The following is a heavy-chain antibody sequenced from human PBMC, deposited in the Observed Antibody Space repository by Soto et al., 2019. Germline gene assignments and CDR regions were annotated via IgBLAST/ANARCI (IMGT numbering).Heavy chain of an antibody. J-gene: IGHJ6*02. CDR3: AREVIEVTNGMDV. CDR1: GFVFSSYS. CDR2: ISASGSST. V-gene: IGHV3-21*01. Sequence: EVILVESGGGLVKPGGSLRLSCATSGFVFSSYSMNWVRQAPGKGLEWVSSISASGSSTFHADSVKGRFTISRDNANNLLYLQMSSLRADDTAVYYCAREVIEVTNGMDVWGQGTTVTVSS. D-gene: IGHD2-21*01.